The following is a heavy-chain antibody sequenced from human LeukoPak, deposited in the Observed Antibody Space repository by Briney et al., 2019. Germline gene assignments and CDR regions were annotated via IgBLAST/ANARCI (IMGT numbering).Heavy chain of an antibody. J-gene: IGHJ4*02. CDR3: AGSWFYRDYFEY. CDR2: IWYHGNEI. CDR1: GFTFSNFG. Sequence: PGGSLRLSCAASGFTFSNFGMHWVRKAPGKGLEWVAVIWYHGNEIHYVDSVKGRFTISRDNSKNTLYLQMNSLRVEDTAVYYCAGSWFYRDYFEYWGQGTLVTVSS. D-gene: IGHD3-10*01. V-gene: IGHV3-30*02.